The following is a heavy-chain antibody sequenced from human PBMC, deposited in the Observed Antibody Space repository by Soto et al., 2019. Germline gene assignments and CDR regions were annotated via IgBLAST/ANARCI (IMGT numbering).Heavy chain of an antibody. CDR2: IHPIFGTA. J-gene: IGHJ6*02. Sequence: SVKVSCKASGANLSSYAISWVRQAPGQGLEWMGGIHPIFGTANYAQKFQGRVTITADESTSTAYMQPSSLRSDDTSVYYCSGGMDVWGQGTTVTVS. CDR3: SGGMDV. CDR1: GANLSSYA. V-gene: IGHV1-69*13.